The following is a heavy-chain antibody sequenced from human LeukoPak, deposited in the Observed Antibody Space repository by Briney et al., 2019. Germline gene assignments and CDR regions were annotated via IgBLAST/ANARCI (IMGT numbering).Heavy chain of an antibody. CDR1: GFTFSSYW. V-gene: IGHV3-74*01. CDR2: IKSDGSVT. D-gene: IGHD1-14*01. J-gene: IGHJ4*02. Sequence: GGSLRPSCAASGFTFSSYWMHWVRQAPGEGLVWVSRIKSDGSVTWYADSVKGRFTISRDNTKNMLYLQMNSLRDEDTAVYFCARDHDAVGTTIDHWGQGTLVTVSS. CDR3: ARDHDAVGTTIDH.